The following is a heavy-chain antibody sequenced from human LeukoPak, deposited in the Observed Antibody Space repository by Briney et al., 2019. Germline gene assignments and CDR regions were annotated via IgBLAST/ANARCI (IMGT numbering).Heavy chain of an antibody. CDR2: ISGSGGST. CDR3: AKAVSYYHSSGPDY. Sequence: GGSLRLSCAASGFTFSSYAMSWVRQAPGKGVEWVSAISGSGGSTYYADSVKGRFTISRDNSKNTLYLQMNSLRAEDTAVYYCAKAVSYYHSSGPDYWGQGTLVTVSS. D-gene: IGHD3-22*01. CDR1: GFTFSSYA. J-gene: IGHJ4*02. V-gene: IGHV3-23*01.